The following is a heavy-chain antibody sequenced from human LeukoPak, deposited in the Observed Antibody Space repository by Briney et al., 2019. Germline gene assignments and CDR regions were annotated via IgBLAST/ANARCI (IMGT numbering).Heavy chain of an antibody. CDR3: ASLTKGY. Sequence: GGSLRLSCAASGFTFSSYGMNWVRQAPGKGLEWVSYISSSGGTIYYADSVKGRFTISRDNAKNSLYLQMNSLRAEDTAVYYCASLTKGYWGQGTLVTVSS. D-gene: IGHD4/OR15-4a*01. CDR1: GFTFSSYG. J-gene: IGHJ4*02. V-gene: IGHV3-48*03. CDR2: ISSSGGTI.